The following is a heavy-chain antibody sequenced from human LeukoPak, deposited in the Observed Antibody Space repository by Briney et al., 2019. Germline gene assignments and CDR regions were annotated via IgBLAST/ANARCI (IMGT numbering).Heavy chain of an antibody. CDR2: ISSSSYI. D-gene: IGHD1-26*01. J-gene: IGHJ4*02. V-gene: IGHV3-21*01. CDR1: GFTFSSYS. Sequence: GGSLRLSCAASGFTFSSYSMNWVRQAPGKGLEWVSSISSSSYIYYADSVKSRFTISRDNAKNSLYLQMNSLRAEDTAVYYCAREWELPPNFDYWGQGTLVTVSS. CDR3: AREWELPPNFDY.